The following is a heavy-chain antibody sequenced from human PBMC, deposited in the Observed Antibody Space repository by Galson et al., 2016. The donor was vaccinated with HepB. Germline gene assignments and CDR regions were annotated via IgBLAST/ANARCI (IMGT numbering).Heavy chain of an antibody. V-gene: IGHV3-30-3*01. D-gene: IGHD1-26*01. CDR3: ARDKSSGNYYFDY. Sequence: LRLSCAASGFTFSSYAMHWVRQAPGKGLEWVAVISYDGSNTYYADSVKGRFTISRDNSKNTLYLQMNSLRTEDTAVYYCARDKSSGNYYFDYWGQGTLVTVSS. CDR2: ISYDGSNT. CDR1: GFTFSSYA. J-gene: IGHJ4*02.